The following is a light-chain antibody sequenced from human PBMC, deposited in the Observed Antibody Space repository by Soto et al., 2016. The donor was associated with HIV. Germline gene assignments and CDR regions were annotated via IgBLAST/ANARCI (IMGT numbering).Light chain of an antibody. CDR2: AAS. V-gene: IGKV1-NL1*01. CDR1: QGIHNS. Sequence: DIQMTQSPSSLSASVGDRVTITCRASQGIHNSLAWYQQKPGKAPKLLVYAASRLESGVPSRFSGIRSGTDYTLTITSLQPEDFATYYCQQYYGPPRTPFGQGTKVEIK. J-gene: IGKJ2*01. CDR3: QQYYGPPRTP.